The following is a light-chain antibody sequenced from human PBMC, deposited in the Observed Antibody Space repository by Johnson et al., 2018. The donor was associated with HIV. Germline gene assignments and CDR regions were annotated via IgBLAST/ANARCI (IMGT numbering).Light chain of an antibody. CDR3: GTWDSSLSAGV. Sequence: QSVLTQPPSVSAAPGQKVTISCSGSSSNIGNNYVSWYQQLPGTAPKLLIYENNKRPSGIPDRFSGSKSGTSATLGITGLQTGDEADYYSGTWDSSLSAGVFGTRTKVTVL. CDR2: ENN. CDR1: SSNIGNNY. J-gene: IGLJ1*01. V-gene: IGLV1-51*02.